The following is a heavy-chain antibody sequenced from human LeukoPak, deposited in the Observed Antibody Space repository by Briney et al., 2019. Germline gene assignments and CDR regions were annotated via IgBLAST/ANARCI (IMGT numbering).Heavy chain of an antibody. CDR1: GGSISSSSYY. D-gene: IGHD3-22*01. CDR3: ATHRYRGSVYYPAFDY. V-gene: IGHV4-39*01. CDR2: IYYSGST. J-gene: IGHJ4*02. Sequence: SETLSLTXTVSGGSISSSSYYWGWIRQPPGKGLEWIGSIYYSGSTYYNPSLKSRVTISVDTSKNQFALKLSSVTAADTAVYYCATHRYRGSVYYPAFDYWGQGTLVTVSS.